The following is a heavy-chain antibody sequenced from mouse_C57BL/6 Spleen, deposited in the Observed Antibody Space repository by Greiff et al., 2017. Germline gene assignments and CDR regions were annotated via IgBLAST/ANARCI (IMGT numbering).Heavy chain of an antibody. D-gene: IGHD2-4*01. Sequence: QVQLQQPGTELVKPGASVKLSCKASGYTFTSYWMHWVKQRPGQGLEWIGNINPSNGGTNYNEKFKSKATLTVDKSSSTAYMQLSSLTSADSAVYYCARGSYYDYFSFDYWGQGTTLTVSS. V-gene: IGHV1-53*01. CDR3: ARGSYYDYFSFDY. CDR1: GYTFTSYW. CDR2: INPSNGGT. J-gene: IGHJ2*01.